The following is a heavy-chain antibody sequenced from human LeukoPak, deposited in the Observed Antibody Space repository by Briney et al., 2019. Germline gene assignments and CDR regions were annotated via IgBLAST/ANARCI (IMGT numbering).Heavy chain of an antibody. V-gene: IGHV5-10-1*01. J-gene: IGHJ3*02. CDR3: AKRRMVRGKDYAFDI. Sequence: KCGDSLKISCKASGYTFTSYWISWVSQMLGKGLDRLRRIDPSDSYTNYSPSFQGHVTISADKSISTAYLQWSSQKASDAAMYYCAKRRMVRGKDYAFDIWGKGTMVTVSS. CDR1: GYTFTSYW. CDR2: IDPSDSYT. D-gene: IGHD3-10*01.